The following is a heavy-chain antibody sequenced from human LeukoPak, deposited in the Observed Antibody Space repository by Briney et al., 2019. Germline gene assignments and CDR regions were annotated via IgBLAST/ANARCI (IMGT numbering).Heavy chain of an antibody. Sequence: NTSETLSLTCTVSGYSISSGYYWGWIRQPPGKGLEWIGSIYHSGSTYYNPSLKSRVTISVDTSKNQFSLKLISVTAADTAVYYCAGDSGSYSGYYYYYYMDVWGKGTTVTVSS. CDR2: IYHSGST. J-gene: IGHJ6*03. CDR3: AGDSGSYSGYYYYYYMDV. CDR1: GYSISSGYY. V-gene: IGHV4-38-2*02. D-gene: IGHD1-26*01.